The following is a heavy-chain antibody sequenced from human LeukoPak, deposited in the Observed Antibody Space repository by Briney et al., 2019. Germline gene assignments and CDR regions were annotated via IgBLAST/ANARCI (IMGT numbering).Heavy chain of an antibody. CDR3: ANGSPYSLLDY. CDR2: ISVSGADT. Sequence: PGGSLRLSCAASGFPFSSFGMSWVRQAPGKGLEWVSAISVSGADTYYADSVKGRFTISRDNSKNTLYLQMNSLRAEDTAVYYCANGSPYSLLDYWGQGTLVTVSS. J-gene: IGHJ4*02. CDR1: GFPFSSFG. V-gene: IGHV3-23*01. D-gene: IGHD4-11*01.